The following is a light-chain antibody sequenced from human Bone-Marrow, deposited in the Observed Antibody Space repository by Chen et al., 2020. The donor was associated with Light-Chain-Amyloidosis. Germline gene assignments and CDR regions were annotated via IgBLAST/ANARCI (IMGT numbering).Light chain of an antibody. J-gene: IGLJ1*01. Sequence: QSALTNPASVSVSPGLPITITSTGTSSDVGGDNHVSWYQQHPDKAPKLMIYEVTNRPSWVPDRFSGSKSDNTASLTISGLQTEDEADYFCSSYTITNTLVFGSGTRVTVL. V-gene: IGLV2-14*01. CDR1: SSDVGGDNH. CDR2: EVT. CDR3: SSYTITNTLV.